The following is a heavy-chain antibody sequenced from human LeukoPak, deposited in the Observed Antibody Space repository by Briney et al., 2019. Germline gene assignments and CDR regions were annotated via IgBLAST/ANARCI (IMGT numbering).Heavy chain of an antibody. D-gene: IGHD6-13*01. J-gene: IGHJ5*02. Sequence: GGSLRLSCAASGFTFSSYWMSWVRQAPGKGLEWVANIKQDGSEKYYVDSVKGRFTISRDNAKNSLYLQMNSLRAEDTAVYYCARDSAATGTWWFDPWGQGALVTVSS. V-gene: IGHV3-7*01. CDR2: IKQDGSEK. CDR3: ARDSAATGTWWFDP. CDR1: GFTFSSYW.